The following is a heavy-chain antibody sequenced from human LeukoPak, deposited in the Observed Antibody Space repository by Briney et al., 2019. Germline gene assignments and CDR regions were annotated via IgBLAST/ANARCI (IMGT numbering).Heavy chain of an antibody. J-gene: IGHJ3*02. D-gene: IGHD3-22*01. CDR2: TSSSGSTI. Sequence: GGSLRLSCAASGFTFSSYEMNWVRQAPGKGLEWVSYTSSSGSTIYYADSVKGRFTISRDNAKNSLYLQMNSLRAEDTAVYYCARYYYDSSGLGDAFDIWGQGTMVTVSS. V-gene: IGHV3-48*03. CDR3: ARYYYDSSGLGDAFDI. CDR1: GFTFSSYE.